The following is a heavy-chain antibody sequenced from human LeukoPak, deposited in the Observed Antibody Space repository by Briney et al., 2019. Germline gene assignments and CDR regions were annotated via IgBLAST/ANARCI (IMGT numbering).Heavy chain of an antibody. CDR2: IYYSGST. Sequence: SETLSLTCTVSGGSISSYYWSWIRQPPGKGLEWIGYIYYSGSTNYNPSLKSRVTISVDTSKNQFSLKLSSVTAADTAVYYCAREKYSSTGIDYWGQGTLVTVSS. CDR1: GGSISSYY. D-gene: IGHD6-13*01. CDR3: AREKYSSTGIDY. V-gene: IGHV4-59*01. J-gene: IGHJ4*02.